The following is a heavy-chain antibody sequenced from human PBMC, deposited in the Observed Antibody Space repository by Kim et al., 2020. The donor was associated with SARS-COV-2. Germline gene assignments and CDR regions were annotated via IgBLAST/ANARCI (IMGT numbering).Heavy chain of an antibody. Sequence: GGSLRLSCAASGFTFDDHAMYWVRQAPGKGLECISFISKNGDSTQYADSVRGRFTISRDNNKNSLYLQMNSLRTGDTALYYCAKGVKSDPTAHYFDYSG. D-gene: IGHD2-21*02. CDR1: GFTFDDHA. CDR3: AKGVKSDPTAHYFDY. V-gene: IGHV3-43*02. J-gene: IGHJ4*01. CDR2: ISKNGDST.